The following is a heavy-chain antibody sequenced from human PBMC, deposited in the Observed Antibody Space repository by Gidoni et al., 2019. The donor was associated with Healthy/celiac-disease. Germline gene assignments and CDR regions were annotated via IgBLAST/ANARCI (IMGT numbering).Heavy chain of an antibody. CDR3: ASDLIGSGYYGAFDI. Sequence: QVQLVQSGAEVKKPGASVKVSCKASGYTFTSYAMHWVRQAPGQRLEWMGWINAGNGNTKYSQKFQGRVTITRDTSASTAYMELSSLRSEDTAVYYCASDLIGSGYYGAFDIWGQGTMVTVSS. D-gene: IGHD3-22*01. CDR2: INAGNGNT. V-gene: IGHV1-3*01. CDR1: GYTFTSYA. J-gene: IGHJ3*02.